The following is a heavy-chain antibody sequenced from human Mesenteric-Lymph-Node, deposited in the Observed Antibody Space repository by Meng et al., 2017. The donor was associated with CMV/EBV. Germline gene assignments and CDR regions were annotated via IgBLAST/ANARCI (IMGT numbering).Heavy chain of an antibody. D-gene: IGHD3-22*01. CDR2: ISSNGDIT. J-gene: IGHJ4*02. V-gene: IGHV3-64*02. CDR3: ARDEDDTSGYRY. CDR1: GFTFSSYA. Sequence: GESLKISCAASGFTFSSYAIHWVRQAPGKGLEYVSAISSNGDITHYADSVKGRFTTSRDNSKNTLYLQMGSLRVEDMAVYYCARDEDDTSGYRYWGQGTLVTVSS.